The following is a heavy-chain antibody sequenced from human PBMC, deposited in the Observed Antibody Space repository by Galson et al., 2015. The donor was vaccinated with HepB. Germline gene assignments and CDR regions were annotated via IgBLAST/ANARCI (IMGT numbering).Heavy chain of an antibody. CDR1: GDSVSSNSAA. Sequence: CAISGDSVSSNSAAWNRIRQSPSRGLEWLGRTYYRSKWYNDYAVSVKSRITINPDTSKNQFSLQLNSVTPEDTAVYYCARDNGDSGYDTYWYFDLWGRGTLVTVSS. CDR3: ARDNGDSGYDTYWYFDL. D-gene: IGHD5-12*01. J-gene: IGHJ2*01. CDR2: TYYRSKWYN. V-gene: IGHV6-1*01.